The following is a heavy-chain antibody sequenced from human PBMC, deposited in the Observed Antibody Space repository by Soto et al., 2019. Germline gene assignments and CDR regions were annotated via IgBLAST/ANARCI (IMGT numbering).Heavy chain of an antibody. V-gene: IGHV4-31*02. D-gene: IGHD3-10*01. CDR2: TEYSGRT. CDR3: ARDINRRFDY. Sequence: WTWIRQHPGKGLEWIGCTEYSGRTYCNPSLEGRVTMSVDTSKNHFSLSLSSVTAADTAIYFCARDINRRFDYWGQGTLVTVSS. J-gene: IGHJ4*02.